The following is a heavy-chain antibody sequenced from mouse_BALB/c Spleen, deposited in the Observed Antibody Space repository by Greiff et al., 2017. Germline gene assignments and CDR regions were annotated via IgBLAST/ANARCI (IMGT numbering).Heavy chain of an antibody. D-gene: IGHD1-1*01. CDR3: ARPTVVADWYFDV. V-gene: IGHV14-3*02. J-gene: IGHJ1*01. CDR1: GFNIKDTY. Sequence: EVQLQQSGAELVKPGASVKLSCTASGFNIKDTYMHWVKQRPEQGLEWIGRIDPANGNTKYDPKFQGKATITADTSSNTAYLQLSSLTSEDTAVYYCARPTVVADWYFDVWGAGTTVTVSS. CDR2: IDPANGNT.